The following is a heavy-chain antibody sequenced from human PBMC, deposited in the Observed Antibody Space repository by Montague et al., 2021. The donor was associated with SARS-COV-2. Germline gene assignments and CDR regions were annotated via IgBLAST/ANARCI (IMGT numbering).Heavy chain of an antibody. J-gene: IGHJ4*02. CDR3: ASHGPLRQHCSAGGCYWIFDY. CDR1: GGSLSGFY. D-gene: IGHD2-15*01. CDR2: VHSTWST. Sequence: SETLSLTCAVSGGSLSGFYWSWIRQSPGKGLEWIGYVHSTWSTDYNPPLRSRVTVSLDMFKSQFSLKMNSVTAADTGVYFCASHGPLRQHCSAGGCYWIFDYWGQGTLVTVSS. V-gene: IGHV4-4*09.